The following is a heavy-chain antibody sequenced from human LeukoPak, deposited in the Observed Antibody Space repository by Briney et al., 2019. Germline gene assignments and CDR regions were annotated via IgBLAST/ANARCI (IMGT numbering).Heavy chain of an antibody. J-gene: IGHJ4*02. CDR1: GFTFSNAW. CDR3: TTDVGYCISTSCLDY. D-gene: IGHD2-2*01. Sequence: PGGSLRLSCAASGFTFSNAWMSWVRQAPGRGLEWVGRIKSKTDGGTTDYAAPVKGRFTLSRDDSKNTLYLQMNSLKTEDTAVYYCTTDVGYCISTSCLDYWGQGTLVTVSS. CDR2: IKSKTDGGTT. V-gene: IGHV3-15*01.